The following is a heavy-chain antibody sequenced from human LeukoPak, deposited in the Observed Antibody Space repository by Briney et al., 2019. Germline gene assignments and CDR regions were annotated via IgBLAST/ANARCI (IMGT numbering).Heavy chain of an antibody. CDR3: ALSTSPKLPVDY. CDR1: GYSISSGYY. Sequence: SETLSLTCTVSGYSISSGYYWGWIRQPPGKGLEWIGSIYHSGSTYYNPSLKSRVTISVDTSKNQFSPKLSSVTAADTAVYYCALSTSPKLPVDYWGQGTLVTVSS. CDR2: IYHSGST. D-gene: IGHD2/OR15-2a*01. J-gene: IGHJ4*02. V-gene: IGHV4-38-2*02.